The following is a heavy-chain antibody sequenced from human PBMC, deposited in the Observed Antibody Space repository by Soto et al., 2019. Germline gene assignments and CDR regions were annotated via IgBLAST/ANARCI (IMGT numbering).Heavy chain of an antibody. CDR1: GFTFDDYT. V-gene: IGHV3-43*01. CDR2: ISWDGGST. J-gene: IGHJ6*02. CDR3: AKDEVDGQYGMDV. Sequence: EVQLVESGGVVVQPGGSLRLSCAASGFTFDDYTMHWVRQAPGKGLEWVSLISWDGGSTYYADSVKGRFTISRDNSKNSLYLQMNSLRTEDTALYYCAKDEVDGQYGMDVGGQGTTVTVSS. D-gene: IGHD5-12*01.